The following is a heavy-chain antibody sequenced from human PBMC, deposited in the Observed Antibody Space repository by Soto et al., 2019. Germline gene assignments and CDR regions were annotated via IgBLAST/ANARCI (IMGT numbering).Heavy chain of an antibody. CDR1: GFTFSSYS. CDR2: ISSSSSTI. Sequence: GGSLRLSCAASGFTFSSYSMNWVRQAPGKGLEWVSYISSSSSTIYYADSVKGRFTISRDNAKNSLYLQMNSLRAEDTAVYYCARDPLICSSTSCYRGPFDYWGQGTLVTVSS. V-gene: IGHV3-48*01. CDR3: ARDPLICSSTSCYRGPFDY. D-gene: IGHD2-2*01. J-gene: IGHJ4*02.